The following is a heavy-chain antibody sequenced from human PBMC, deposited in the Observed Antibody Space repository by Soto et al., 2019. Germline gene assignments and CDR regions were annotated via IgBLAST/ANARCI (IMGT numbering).Heavy chain of an antibody. D-gene: IGHD3-3*02. CDR2: IYYSGST. J-gene: IGHJ6*02. CDR3: ARDHLGGRRCYYYYGMDV. Sequence: SETLSLTCTVSGGSISSGGYYWSWIRQHPGKGLEWIGYIYYSGSTYYNPSLKSRVTISVDTSKNQFSLKLSSVTAADTAVYYCARDHLGGRRCYYYYGMDVWGQGTTVTVSS. CDR1: GGSISSGGYY. V-gene: IGHV4-61*08.